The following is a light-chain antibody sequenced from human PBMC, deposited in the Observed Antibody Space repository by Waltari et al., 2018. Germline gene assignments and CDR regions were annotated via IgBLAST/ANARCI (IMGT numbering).Light chain of an antibody. CDR3: AVWDDKLNGRV. J-gene: IGLJ2*01. CDR2: TGY. V-gene: IGLV1-44*01. Sequence: QSVVPQAPSTSGTPVHIVHIPSSGSRSNIEGNAVNWLQHGAGTAPKLVFSTGYPRPSGVPDRFSASKSGTSASLAISVIQSEDEATYYCAVWDDKLNGRVFGGGTKVTVL. CDR1: RSNIEGNA.